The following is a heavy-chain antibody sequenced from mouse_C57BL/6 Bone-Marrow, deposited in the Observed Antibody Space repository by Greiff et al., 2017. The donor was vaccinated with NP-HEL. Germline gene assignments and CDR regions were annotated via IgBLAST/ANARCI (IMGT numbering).Heavy chain of an antibody. D-gene: IGHD1-1*01. Sequence: QVQLQQSGAELAKPGVAVKVDCKAAGHSLACYGGQLVDGVSGQGLDVIGYINPGSGSTKYNQKFKDKATLTVDKPSSTAYMQLSSQTCEDSAVYYVARERYYGNSYWYFDVWGTGTTVTVSS. CDR3: ARERYYGNSYWYFDV. CDR1: GHSLACYG. V-gene: IGHV1-7*01. J-gene: IGHJ1*03. CDR2: INPGSGST.